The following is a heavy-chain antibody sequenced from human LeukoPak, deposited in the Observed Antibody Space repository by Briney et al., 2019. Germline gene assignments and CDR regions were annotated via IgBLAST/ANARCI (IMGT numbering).Heavy chain of an antibody. J-gene: IGHJ4*02. CDR2: IIPIFGTA. CDR1: GGTFSSYA. D-gene: IGHD7-27*01. V-gene: IGHV1-69*13. CDR3: AHTRETGDIIGH. Sequence: ASVKVSCKASGGTFSSYAISWVRQAPGQGLEWMGGIIPIFGTANYTQKFQGRVTITADESTSTAYMELSSLRSEDTAVYYCAHTRETGDIIGHWGQGTLVTVSS.